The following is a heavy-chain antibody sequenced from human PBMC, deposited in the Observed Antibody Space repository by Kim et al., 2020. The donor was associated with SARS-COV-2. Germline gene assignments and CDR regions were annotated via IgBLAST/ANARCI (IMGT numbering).Heavy chain of an antibody. V-gene: IGHV3-48*02. CDR3: ARDTVREPKFDC. CDR2: I. D-gene: IGHD3-10*01. Sequence: IYYANDGKTRSTISTNNAKNSRYMQMTSLRDEDTAVYYCARDTVREPKFDCWGQGTLVTVSS. J-gene: IGHJ4*02.